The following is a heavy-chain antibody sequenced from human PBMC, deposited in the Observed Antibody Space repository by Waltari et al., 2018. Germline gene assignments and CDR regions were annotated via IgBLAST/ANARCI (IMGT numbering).Heavy chain of an antibody. CDR1: GVTFSSYA. CDR3: AREQAGELSKTPFDY. Sequence: QVQLVQSWAEVKQHGSSVKVSCKASGVTFSSYATRWVRQAPGQGLEWMGGIIPIFGTANYEQKFQGRVTITADEATSTAYMELSSLRSEDTAVYYCAREQAGELSKTPFDYWGQGTLVTVSS. V-gene: IGHV1-69*01. J-gene: IGHJ4*02. D-gene: IGHD3-16*02. CDR2: IIPIFGTA.